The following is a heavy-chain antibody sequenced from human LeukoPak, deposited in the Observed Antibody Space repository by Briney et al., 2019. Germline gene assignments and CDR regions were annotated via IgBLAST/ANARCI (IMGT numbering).Heavy chain of an antibody. V-gene: IGHV3-30*18. Sequence: GGSLRLSCAASGFTFSSYGMHWVRQAPGKGLEWVAVISYDGSNKYFADSVKGRFTISRDNSKNTLYLQMNSLRAEDTAVYYCAKGDIVVVPAAPNGDAFDIWGQGTMVTVSS. CDR2: ISYDGSNK. D-gene: IGHD2-2*01. CDR3: AKGDIVVVPAAPNGDAFDI. CDR1: GFTFSSYG. J-gene: IGHJ3*02.